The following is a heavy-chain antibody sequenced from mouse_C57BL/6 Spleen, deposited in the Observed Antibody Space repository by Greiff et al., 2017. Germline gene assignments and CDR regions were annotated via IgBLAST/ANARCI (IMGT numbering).Heavy chain of an antibody. CDR3: ARVYDYPYYFYY. J-gene: IGHJ2*01. Sequence: DVQLVESGGGLVKPGGSLKLSCAASGFTFSSYAMSWVRQTPEKRLEWVATISDGGSYTYYPDNVKGRFTISRDNAENNRYLQMSHLKSEDTAMYYCARVYDYPYYFYYRGLGNTLPVSS. CDR2: ISDGGSYT. CDR1: GFTFSSYA. V-gene: IGHV5-4*01. D-gene: IGHD2-4*01.